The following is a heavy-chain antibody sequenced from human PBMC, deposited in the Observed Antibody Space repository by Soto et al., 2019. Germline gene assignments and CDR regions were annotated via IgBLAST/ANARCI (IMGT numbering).Heavy chain of an antibody. CDR3: ARGELRPHYCSGGSCYSGYFDY. CDR1: GGSFSGYY. J-gene: IGHJ4*02. V-gene: IGHV4-34*01. CDR2: INHSGST. Sequence: SETLSLTCAVYGGSFSGYYWSWIRQPPGKGLEWIGEINHSGSTNYNPSLKSRVTISVDTSKNQFSLKLSSVTAADTAVYYCARGELRPHYCSGGSCYSGYFDYWGQGTLVTVSS. D-gene: IGHD2-15*01.